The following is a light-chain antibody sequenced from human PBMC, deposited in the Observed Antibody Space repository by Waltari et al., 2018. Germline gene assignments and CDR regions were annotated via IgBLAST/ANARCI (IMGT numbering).Light chain of an antibody. CDR3: QQYDSSPYS. CDR1: QSLNKW. J-gene: IGKJ2*03. Sequence: DIQMTQSPSFLSASVGDKVTITCQASQSLNKWVAWYQQKPGKAPKPLIYKATSLEIGVPSRFRGSASGTDFTLTITSLQPEDFATYYCQQYDSSPYSFGQGTTVEIK. V-gene: IGKV1-5*01. CDR2: KAT.